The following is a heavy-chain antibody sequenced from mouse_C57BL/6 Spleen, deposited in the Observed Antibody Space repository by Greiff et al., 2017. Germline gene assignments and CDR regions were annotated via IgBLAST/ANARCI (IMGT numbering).Heavy chain of an antibody. J-gene: IGHJ4*01. CDR3: AREGGLRRNYDMDY. V-gene: IGHV1-80*01. D-gene: IGHD2-4*01. Sequence: VQLQQSGAELVKPGASVKISCKASGYAFSSYWMNWVKQRPGKGLEWIGQIYPGDGDTNYNGTFKGKATLTADKASSTAYMQLSSLTSEDSAVYFCAREGGLRRNYDMDYWGQGTSVTVSS. CDR1: GYAFSSYW. CDR2: IYPGDGDT.